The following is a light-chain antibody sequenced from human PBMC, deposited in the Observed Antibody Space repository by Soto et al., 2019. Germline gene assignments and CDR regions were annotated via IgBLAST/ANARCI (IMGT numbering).Light chain of an antibody. CDR2: EVI. CDR1: SSDVGGYNY. CDR3: SSYTSSSTSVI. J-gene: IGLJ2*01. Sequence: QSALTQPASVSGSPGQSITISCTGTSSDVGGYNYVSWYQQHPDKAPKLIIFEVINRPSGISSRFSGSKSGNTASLTISGLQAEDEADYYCSSYTSSSTSVIFGRGTKLTVL. V-gene: IGLV2-14*01.